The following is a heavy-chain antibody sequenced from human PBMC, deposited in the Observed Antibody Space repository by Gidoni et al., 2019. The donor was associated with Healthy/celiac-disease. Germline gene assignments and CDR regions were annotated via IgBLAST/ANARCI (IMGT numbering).Heavy chain of an antibody. CDR3: ARLFQDFWSGLGQTYFDY. CDR2: IYYSGST. V-gene: IGHV4-39*01. CDR1: GGSISSSSYY. Sequence: QLQLQESGPGLVKPSETLSLTCTVSGGSISSSSYYWGWIRQPPGKGLEWIGSIYYSGSTYYNPSLKSRVTISGDTSKNQFSLKLSSVTAADTAVYYCARLFQDFWSGLGQTYFDYWGQGTLVTVSS. D-gene: IGHD3-3*01. J-gene: IGHJ4*02.